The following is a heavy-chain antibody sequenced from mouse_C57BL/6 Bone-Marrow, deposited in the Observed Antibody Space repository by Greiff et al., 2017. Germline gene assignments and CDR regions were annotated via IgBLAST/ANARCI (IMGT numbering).Heavy chain of an antibody. J-gene: IGHJ4*01. D-gene: IGHD2-12*01. Sequence: QVQLQQPGAELVKPGASVKLSCKASGYTFTSYWMHWVKPRPGQGLEWIGMIHPNSGSTNYNEKFKSKATLTVDKSSSTAYMQLSSLTSEDSAVYYCARPPAYYNAMDYWGQGTSVTVSS. CDR2: IHPNSGST. CDR1: GYTFTSYW. V-gene: IGHV1-64*01. CDR3: ARPPAYYNAMDY.